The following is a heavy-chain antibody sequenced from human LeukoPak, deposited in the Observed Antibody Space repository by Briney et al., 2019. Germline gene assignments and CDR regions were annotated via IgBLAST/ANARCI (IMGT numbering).Heavy chain of an antibody. CDR3: AREGGTRNWNYKTATTDY. V-gene: IGHV1-18*01. CDR1: GYTFTSYG. J-gene: IGHJ4*02. D-gene: IGHD1-7*01. Sequence: ASVKVSCKASGYTFTSYGISWVRQAPGQGLEWVGWISAYNGNTNYAQKLQGRVTMTTDTSTSTAYMELRSLRSDDTAVHYCAREGGTRNWNYKTATTDYWGQGTLVTVSS. CDR2: ISAYNGNT.